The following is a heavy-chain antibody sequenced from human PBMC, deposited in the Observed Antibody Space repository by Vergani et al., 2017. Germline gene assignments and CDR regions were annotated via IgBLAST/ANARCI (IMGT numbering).Heavy chain of an antibody. CDR3: ARILESDASGSLHYYGMDV. V-gene: IGHV2-70*15. J-gene: IGHJ6*02. CDR1: GFSLSTSGMC. CDR2: IDWDDDK. D-gene: IGHD3-10*01. Sequence: QVTLRESGPALVKPTQTLTLTCTFSGFSLSTSGMCVIWIRQPPGMALEWLARIDWDDDKYYNTSLKTRLTISKVTSKNQVVITMTNVDPADTATYYCARILESDASGSLHYYGMDVWGQGTTVTVSS.